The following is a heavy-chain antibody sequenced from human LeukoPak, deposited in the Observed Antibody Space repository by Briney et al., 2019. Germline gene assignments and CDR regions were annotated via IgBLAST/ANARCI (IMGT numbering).Heavy chain of an antibody. CDR2: INQSGRT. V-gene: IGHV4-34*01. J-gene: IGHJ5*02. CDR1: GGSFRNYY. Sequence: SETLSLTCGFYGGSFRNYYWSCIRQSPGKGLEWIGEINQSGRTNYNPSLKTRLTISVDTAKNLFSLNLTSMTAADTATYYCAVRDGHSTSSGDTWGQGTLVTVSS. CDR3: AVRDGHSTSSGDT. D-gene: IGHD6-6*01.